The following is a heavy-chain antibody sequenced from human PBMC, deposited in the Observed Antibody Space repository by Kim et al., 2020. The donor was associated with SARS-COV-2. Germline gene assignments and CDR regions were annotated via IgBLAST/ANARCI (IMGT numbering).Heavy chain of an antibody. J-gene: IGHJ4*02. CDR2: IYYSGST. D-gene: IGHD2-21*01. V-gene: IGHV4-59*01. CDR3: ARDIRRGFDY. Sequence: SETLSLTCTVSGGSISSYYWSWIRQPPGKGLEWIGYIYYSGSTNHNPSLKSRVTISVDTSKNQFSLKLSSVTAADTAVYYCARDIRRGFDYWGQGTLVTVSS. CDR1: GGSISSYY.